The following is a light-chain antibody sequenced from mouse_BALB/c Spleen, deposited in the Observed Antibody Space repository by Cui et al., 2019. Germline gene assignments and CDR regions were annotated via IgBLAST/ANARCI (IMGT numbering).Light chain of an antibody. CDR3: QHFWSTPYT. J-gene: IGKJ2*01. CDR1: GNIPNY. V-gene: IGKV12-41*01. CDR2: NAK. Sequence: DIQMNQSPASLSASVGETVTITCRASGNIPNYLAWYQQKQGKSPQLLVYNAKTLADGVPSRFSGSGSGTQYSLKINSLQPEDFGSYYCQHFWSTPYTFGGGTKLEIK.